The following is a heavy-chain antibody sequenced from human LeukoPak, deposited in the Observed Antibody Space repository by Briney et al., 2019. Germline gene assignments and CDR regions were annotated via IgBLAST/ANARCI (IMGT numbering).Heavy chain of an antibody. CDR3: AKHVSGSLFYFDY. CDR1: GFTFRNCA. Sequence: GVSLRLYCAASGFTFRNCAMSWVRQAPGKGLEWVSGISGTGYNTYYADSVKGRFTISRDNSKNTLYLQMNSLGAEDTAVYYCAKHVSGSLFYFDYWGQRTLVTVSS. J-gene: IGHJ4*02. V-gene: IGHV3-23*01. CDR2: ISGTGYNT. D-gene: IGHD3-10*01.